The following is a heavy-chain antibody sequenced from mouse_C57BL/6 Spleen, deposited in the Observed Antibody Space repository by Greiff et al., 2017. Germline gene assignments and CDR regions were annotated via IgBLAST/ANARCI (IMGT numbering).Heavy chain of an antibody. CDR1: GFTFSDYY. Sequence: DVKLQESEGGLVQPGSSMKLSCTASGFTFSDYYMAWVPQVPEKGLEWVANFNYDGSSTYYLDSLKSRFIISRDNAKNILYLQMSSLKSEDTATYYCAREAYGNYGDYAMDYWGQGTSVTVSS. J-gene: IGHJ4*01. V-gene: IGHV5-16*01. D-gene: IGHD2-1*01. CDR2: FNYDGSST. CDR3: AREAYGNYGDYAMDY.